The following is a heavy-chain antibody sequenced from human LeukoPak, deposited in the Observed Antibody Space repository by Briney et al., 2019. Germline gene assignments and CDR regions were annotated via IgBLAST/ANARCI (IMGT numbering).Heavy chain of an antibody. CDR2: ISGSGGST. CDR1: GFTFSSYA. CDR3: ATSDTAMVTTFDY. D-gene: IGHD5-18*01. V-gene: IGHV3-23*01. Sequence: GGSLRLSCAASGFTFSSYAMSWVRQAPGKGLEWVSAISGSGGSTYYADSVKGRFTISRDNSKNTLYLRMNSLRAEDTAVYYCATSDTAMVTTFDYWGQGTLVTVSS. J-gene: IGHJ4*02.